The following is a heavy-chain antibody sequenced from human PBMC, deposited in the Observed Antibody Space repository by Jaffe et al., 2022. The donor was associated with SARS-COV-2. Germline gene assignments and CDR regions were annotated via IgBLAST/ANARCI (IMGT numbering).Heavy chain of an antibody. CDR1: GGTFSSYT. CDR2: IIPILGIA. CDR3: ARDVVVVTATGDAFDI. V-gene: IGHV1-69*08. J-gene: IGHJ3*02. D-gene: IGHD2-21*02. Sequence: QVQLVQSGAEVKKPGSSVKVSCKASGGTFSSYTISWVRQAPGQGLEWMGRIIPILGIANYAQKFQGRVTITADKSTSTAYMELSSLRSEDTAVYYCARDVVVVTATGDAFDIWGQGTMVTVSS.